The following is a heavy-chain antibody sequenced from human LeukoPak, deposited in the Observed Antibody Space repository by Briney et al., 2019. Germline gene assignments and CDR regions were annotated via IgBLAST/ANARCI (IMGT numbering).Heavy chain of an antibody. V-gene: IGHV3-23*01. J-gene: IGHJ5*01. CDR1: GFTFSIYA. Sequence: GGPLRLSCAASGFTFSIYAMSWVRQAPGKGLEWGSAITTSGATTYYADSVKGRFTISRDNSKNMLYLQMNSLRAEDTAVYYCAKDPGWFDSWGQGTLVTVSS. CDR2: ITTSGATT. CDR3: AKDPGWFDS.